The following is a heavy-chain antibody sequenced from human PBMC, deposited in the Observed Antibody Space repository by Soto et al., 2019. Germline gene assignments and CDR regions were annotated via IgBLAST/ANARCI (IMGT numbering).Heavy chain of an antibody. CDR2: INPSGGST. V-gene: IGHV1-46*03. CDR3: ARALEDCSSTSCYSSSYYYYYMDV. D-gene: IGHD2-2*01. Sequence: GASVKGSCKAAGYTFTSDYMHWVRQAPGQGLEWMGIINPSGGSTSYAQKFQGRVTMTRDTSTSTVYMELSSLRSEDTAVYYCARALEDCSSTSCYSSSYYYYYMDVWGKGTTVTVSS. CDR1: GYTFTSDY. J-gene: IGHJ6*03.